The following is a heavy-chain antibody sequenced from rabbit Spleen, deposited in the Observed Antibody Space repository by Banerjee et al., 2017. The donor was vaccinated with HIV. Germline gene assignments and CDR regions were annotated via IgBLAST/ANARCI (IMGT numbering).Heavy chain of an antibody. V-gene: IGHV1S45*01. CDR1: GFSFSSSYW. Sequence: QEHLKESGGGLVQPEGSLTLTCTASGFSFSSSYWICWVRQAPGKGLEWIACINAVTGKAVYASWAKGRFTFSKTSSTTVTLQMTSLTAADTATYFCARDLPTVIGWDFGWWGPGTLVTVS. CDR3: ARDLPTVIGWDFGW. J-gene: IGHJ4*01. D-gene: IGHD1-1*01. CDR2: INAVTGKA.